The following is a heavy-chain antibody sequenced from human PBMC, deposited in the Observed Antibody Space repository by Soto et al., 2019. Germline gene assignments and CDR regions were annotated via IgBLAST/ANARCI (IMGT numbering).Heavy chain of an antibody. CDR2: IYYSGST. D-gene: IGHD6-19*01. CDR3: AIGWVRRFFDV. V-gene: IGHV4-39*01. Sequence: QLQLQESGPGLVKPSETLSLTCTVSGGSISSSSYYWGWIRQPPGKGLEWIGSIYYSGSTYYNPSLKRRLTLSGDTSKNKCSPRLSSVTAADTAVYFYAIGWVRRFFDVWGQGTLVTVSS. J-gene: IGHJ4*02. CDR1: GGSISSSSYY.